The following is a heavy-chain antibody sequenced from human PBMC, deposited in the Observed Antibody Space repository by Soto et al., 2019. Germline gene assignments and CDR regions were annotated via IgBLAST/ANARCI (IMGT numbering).Heavy chain of an antibody. CDR3: ARSQGSSTSLDIYYYYYYGMDV. V-gene: IGHV1-69*01. Sequence: QVQLVQSGAEVKKPGSSVKVSCKASGGTFGSYAISWVRQAPGQGLEWMGGIIPIPGTANYAQKFQGRVTIAADECTSTAYMELSSLRSEDTAVYYCARSQGSSTSLDIYYYYYYGMDVWGQGTTVTVSS. D-gene: IGHD2-2*01. CDR2: IIPIPGTA. CDR1: GGTFGSYA. J-gene: IGHJ6*02.